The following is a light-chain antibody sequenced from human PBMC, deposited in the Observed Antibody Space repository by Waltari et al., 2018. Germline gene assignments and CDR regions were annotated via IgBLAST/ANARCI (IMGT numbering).Light chain of an antibody. Sequence: DIQMTQSPSTLSASGGDSVTITCRAMATVLTWLAWYQQKPGKAPKLLIYKASSLESGVPSRFSGSASGTEFTLTISSLQPDDSATYYCLQYHSYSKFGQGTKLEIK. V-gene: IGKV1-5*03. J-gene: IGKJ2*01. CDR1: ATVLTW. CDR2: KAS. CDR3: LQYHSYSK.